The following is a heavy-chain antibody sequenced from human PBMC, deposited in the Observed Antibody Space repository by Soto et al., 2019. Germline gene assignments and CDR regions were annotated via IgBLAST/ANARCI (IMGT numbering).Heavy chain of an antibody. V-gene: IGHV3-23*01. CDR3: TVREVIVLPVGLLHYYGMDV. CDR1: GFIFSTYA. D-gene: IGHD3-10*01. J-gene: IGHJ6*02. Sequence: PEGSLRLSCAASGFIFSTYAMSWVLQAPGKGLEWVSTISGSGGSTFYADSVKGRFTISRDNSKSTLFLQMNSLRAEDTAVYYCTVREVIVLPVGLLHYYGMDVWGQGTTVTVSS. CDR2: ISGSGGST.